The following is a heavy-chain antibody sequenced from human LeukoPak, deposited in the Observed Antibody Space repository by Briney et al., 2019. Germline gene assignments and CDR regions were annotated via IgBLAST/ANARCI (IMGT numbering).Heavy chain of an antibody. V-gene: IGHV4-38-2*02. CDR2: IYTSKSM. J-gene: IGHJ4*02. CDR3: TKGRGI. Sequence: SETLSLTCTVSGYSISSGYYWGWIRQPPGKGLEWIGHIYTSKSMNYNPSLKSRVTISVDTSKNQFSLKLTSVTAADTAVYYCTKGRGIWGQGTLVTVSS. CDR1: GYSISSGYY. D-gene: IGHD3-10*01.